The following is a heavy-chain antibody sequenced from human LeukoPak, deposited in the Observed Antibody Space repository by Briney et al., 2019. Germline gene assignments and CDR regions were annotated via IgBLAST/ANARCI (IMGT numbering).Heavy chain of an antibody. V-gene: IGHV3-30*02. CDR2: IRYDGSNK. D-gene: IGHD3-10*01. CDR3: AKEGYGSGSRQGANYYYYYMDV. Sequence: GGSLRLSCAASGFTFSSYGMHWVRQAPGKGLEWVAFIRYDGSNKYYADSVKGRFTISRDNSKNTLYLQMNSLRAEDTAVYYCAKEGYGSGSRQGANYYYYYMDVWGKGTTVTMSS. J-gene: IGHJ6*03. CDR1: GFTFSSYG.